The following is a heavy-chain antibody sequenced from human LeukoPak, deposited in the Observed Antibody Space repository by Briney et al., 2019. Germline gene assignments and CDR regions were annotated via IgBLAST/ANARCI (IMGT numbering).Heavy chain of an antibody. Sequence: PGGSLRLSCVASGFSFSSYNMNWVRQAPGKGLEWVSSISRSASNIYYADSVKGRFTISSDNAKNSFYLQMNSLRAEDTAVFYCARDPEGFGATYFDYWGQGTLVTVSS. CDR1: GFSFSSYN. D-gene: IGHD3-16*01. CDR2: ISRSASNI. J-gene: IGHJ4*02. V-gene: IGHV3-21*01. CDR3: ARDPEGFGATYFDY.